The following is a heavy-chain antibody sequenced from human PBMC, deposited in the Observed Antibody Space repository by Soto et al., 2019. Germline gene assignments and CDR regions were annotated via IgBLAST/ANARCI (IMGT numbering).Heavy chain of an antibody. D-gene: IGHD2-2*01. CDR3: ARTRTDIVVVPDAMHGWFDP. Sequence: QVQLVQSGAEVKKPGSSVKVSCKASGGTFSSYTISWVRQAPGQGLEWMGRIIPILGIANYAQKFQGRVTITGDKCAGTAYMELSSLRSEDTAVYYCARTRTDIVVVPDAMHGWFDPWGQGTLVTVSS. V-gene: IGHV1-69*02. CDR2: IIPILGIA. CDR1: GGTFSSYT. J-gene: IGHJ5*02.